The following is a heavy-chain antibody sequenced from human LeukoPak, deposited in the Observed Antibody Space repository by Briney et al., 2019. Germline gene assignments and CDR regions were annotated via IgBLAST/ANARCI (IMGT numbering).Heavy chain of an antibody. Sequence: GGSLRLSCAASGFTFSSYGMHWVRQAPGKGLEWVAVIWYDGSNKYYADSVKVRFTISRDNSKNTLYLQMNSLRAEDTAVYYCARGRATTPTSGAFDIWGQGTMVTVSS. CDR2: IWYDGSNK. CDR3: ARGRATTPTSGAFDI. CDR1: GFTFSSYG. V-gene: IGHV3-33*01. D-gene: IGHD1-26*01. J-gene: IGHJ3*02.